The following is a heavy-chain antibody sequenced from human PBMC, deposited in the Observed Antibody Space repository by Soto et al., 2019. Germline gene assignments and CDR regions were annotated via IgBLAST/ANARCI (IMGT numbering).Heavy chain of an antibody. CDR3: TKGPPTYYYDSSGTTRYYYYGMDV. Sequence: SETLSLTCTVSGGSISSGGYYWSWIRQHPGKGLEWIGYIYYSGSTYYNPSLKSRVTISVDTSKNQFSLKLSSVTAADTAVYYCTKGPPTYYYDSSGTTRYYYYGMDVWGQGTTVTVSS. CDR1: GGSISSGGYY. CDR2: IYYSGST. D-gene: IGHD3-22*01. V-gene: IGHV4-31*03. J-gene: IGHJ6*02.